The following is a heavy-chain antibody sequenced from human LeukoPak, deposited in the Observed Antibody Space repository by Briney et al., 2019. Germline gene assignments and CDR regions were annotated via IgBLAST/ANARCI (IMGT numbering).Heavy chain of an antibody. CDR1: GFTFSSYA. V-gene: IGHV3-23*01. Sequence: GGSLRLSCAASGFTFSSYAMSWVRQAPGKGLEWVSVISGSGGSTYYADSVKGRFTISRDNSKNTLYLQMNSLRAEDTAVYYCARTYGRDGYNYNYWGQGTLVTVSS. CDR2: ISGSGGST. CDR3: ARTYGRDGYNYNY. J-gene: IGHJ4*02. D-gene: IGHD5-24*01.